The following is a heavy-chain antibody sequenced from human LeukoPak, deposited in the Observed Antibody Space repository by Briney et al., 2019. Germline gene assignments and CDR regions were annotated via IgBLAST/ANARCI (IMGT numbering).Heavy chain of an antibody. D-gene: IGHD3-3*01. Sequence: SETLSLTCAVSGYSISSGYYWGWIRQPPGKGLEWLGSIYHGGSTYYNPSLKSRVTISVDTSKNQFSLKLSSVTAADTAVYYCARVAPQTYYDFWSGYPYLNWFDPWGQGTLVTVSS. CDR3: ARVAPQTYYDFWSGYPYLNWFDP. CDR1: GYSISSGYY. V-gene: IGHV4-38-2*01. J-gene: IGHJ5*02. CDR2: IYHGGST.